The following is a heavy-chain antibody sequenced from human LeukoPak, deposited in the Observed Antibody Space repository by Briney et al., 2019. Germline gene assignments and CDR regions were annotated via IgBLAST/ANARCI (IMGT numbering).Heavy chain of an antibody. J-gene: IGHJ6*03. V-gene: IGHV1-69*06. CDR3: ARGTSSGNYYDSSGYPDYYYYYMDV. D-gene: IGHD3-22*01. CDR1: GGTFSSYA. Sequence: SVKVSCKASGGTFSSYAISWVRQAPGQGLEWMGGIIPIFGTANYAQKFQGRVTITADKSTSTAYMELSSLRSEDTAVYYCARGTSSGNYYDSSGYPDYYYYYMDVWGKGTTVTVSS. CDR2: IIPIFGTA.